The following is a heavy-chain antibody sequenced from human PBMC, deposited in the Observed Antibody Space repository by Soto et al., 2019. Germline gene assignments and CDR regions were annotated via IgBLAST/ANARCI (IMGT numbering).Heavy chain of an antibody. Sequence: EVQLLESGGGLVQPAGSLRLSCAASGFTFSIYTMSWFRQAPGKGLEWVSSIYGNGRSTFYSASVKGRFTISRDNSGNTVYLQMSSLRAEDTAIYYCAKDFTPDSRWDIDYWGQGSLVTVFS. CDR2: IYGNGRST. J-gene: IGHJ4*02. CDR1: GFTFSIYT. V-gene: IGHV3-23*01. D-gene: IGHD1-26*01. CDR3: AKDFTPDSRWDIDY.